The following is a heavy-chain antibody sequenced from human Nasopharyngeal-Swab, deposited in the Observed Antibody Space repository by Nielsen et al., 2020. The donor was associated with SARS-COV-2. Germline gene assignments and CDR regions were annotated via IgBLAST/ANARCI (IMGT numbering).Heavy chain of an antibody. Sequence: GESLKISCAASGFTFSSYGMHWVRQAPGKGLEWVAVISYDGSNKYYADSVKGRFTISRDNSKNTLYLQMNSLRAEDTAVYYCANLIFGDAFDLWGQGTMVTVSS. CDR1: GFTFSSYG. J-gene: IGHJ3*01. CDR2: ISYDGSNK. V-gene: IGHV3-30*18. D-gene: IGHD3-3*01. CDR3: ANLIFGDAFDL.